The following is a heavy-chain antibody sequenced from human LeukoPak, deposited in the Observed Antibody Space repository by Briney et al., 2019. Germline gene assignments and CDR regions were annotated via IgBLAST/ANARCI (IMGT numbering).Heavy chain of an antibody. Sequence: PGGSLRLSCAASGFTFSNAWMSWVRQAPGKGLEWVGHIKSKTDGGTTDYAAPVKGRFTISRDDSKNTLYLQMNSLKTEDTAVYYCTTEVGYYYDTPGGWGIDYWGQGTLVIVSS. CDR1: GFTFSNAW. CDR2: IKSKTDGGTT. D-gene: IGHD3-22*01. V-gene: IGHV3-15*01. J-gene: IGHJ4*02. CDR3: TTEVGYYYDTPGGWGIDY.